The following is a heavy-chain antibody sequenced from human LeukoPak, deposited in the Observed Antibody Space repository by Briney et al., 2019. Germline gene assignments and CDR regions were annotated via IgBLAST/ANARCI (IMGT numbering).Heavy chain of an antibody. J-gene: IGHJ3*01. D-gene: IGHD3-3*01. CDR3: ARATIFGVVNLD. CDR2: IYTSGST. CDR1: GGFISSGSYY. V-gene: IGHV4-61*02. Sequence: PSQTLSLTCTVSGGFISSGSYYWSWIRQPAGKGLEWIGRIYTSGSTNYSPSLKSRVTISVDTSKNQFSLKLSSVTAADTAVYYCARATIFGVVNLDWGQGTMVTVSS.